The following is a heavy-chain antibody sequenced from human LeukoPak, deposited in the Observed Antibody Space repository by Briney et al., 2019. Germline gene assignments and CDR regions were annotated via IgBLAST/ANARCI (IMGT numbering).Heavy chain of an antibody. CDR3: ARDILTPAGPFDY. D-gene: IGHD2-2*01. CDR2: IYYSGST. V-gene: IGHV4-38-2*02. Sequence: PSETLSLTRTVSGYSISSGYYWSWIRQPPGKGLEWIGYIYYSGSTYYNPSLKSRVTISVDTSKNQFSLKLSSVTAADTAVYYCARDILTPAGPFDYWGQGTLVTVSS. CDR1: GYSISSGYY. J-gene: IGHJ4*02.